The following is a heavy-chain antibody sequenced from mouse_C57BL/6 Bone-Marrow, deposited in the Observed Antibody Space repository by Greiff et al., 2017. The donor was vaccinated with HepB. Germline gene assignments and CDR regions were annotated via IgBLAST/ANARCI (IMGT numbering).Heavy chain of an antibody. D-gene: IGHD1-1*01. J-gene: IGHJ1*03. Sequence: QVQLQQPGAELVKPGASVKLSCKASGYTFTSYWMHWVKQRPGQGLEWIGMIHPNSGSTNYNEKFKSKATLTVDKSSSTAYMQLSSLTSEDSAVYYCARSHYYGSSYRYCDVWGTGTTVTVSS. CDR1: GYTFTSYW. V-gene: IGHV1-64*01. CDR3: ARSHYYGSSYRYCDV. CDR2: IHPNSGST.